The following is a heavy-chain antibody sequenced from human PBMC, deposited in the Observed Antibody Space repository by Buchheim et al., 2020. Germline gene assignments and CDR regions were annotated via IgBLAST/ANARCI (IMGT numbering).Heavy chain of an antibody. CDR2: INHSGST. J-gene: IGHJ6*02. D-gene: IGHD6-13*01. Sequence: QVQLQQWGAGLLKPSETLSLTCAVYGGSFSGYYWSWIRQPPGKGLEWIGEINHSGSTNYNPSLKRRLTISVDTSKNQFSPKLSSVTAADTAVYYCARGCPPIAAADYGMDVWGQGTT. CDR3: ARGCPPIAAADYGMDV. CDR1: GGSFSGYY. V-gene: IGHV4-34*01.